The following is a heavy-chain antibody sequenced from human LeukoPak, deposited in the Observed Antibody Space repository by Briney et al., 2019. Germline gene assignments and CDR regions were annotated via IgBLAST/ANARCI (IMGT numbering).Heavy chain of an antibody. D-gene: IGHD2-2*01. CDR1: GYTFTNYD. V-gene: IGHV1-8*01. CDR3: ARVNCSSTSCRSKFLDY. CDR2: MNPNSGNT. J-gene: IGHJ4*02. Sequence: ASVKVSCKASGYTFTNYDINWVRQATGQGRAWMGWMNPNSGNTGYAQKFQGRVTMTRNTSISTAYMELSSLRSEDTAVYYCARVNCSSTSCRSKFLDYWGQGTLVTVSS.